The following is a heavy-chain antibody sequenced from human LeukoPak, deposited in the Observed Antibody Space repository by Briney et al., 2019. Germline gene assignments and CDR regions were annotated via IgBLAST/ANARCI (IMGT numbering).Heavy chain of an antibody. CDR2: IRYDGSNK. D-gene: IGHD6-19*01. CDR3: AKDRHSSGWDTPLDY. V-gene: IGHV3-30*02. J-gene: IGHJ4*02. Sequence: GGSLRLSCAASGFTFSSYGMHWVRQAPGKGLEWVAFIRYDGSNKYYADSVKGRFTISRDNSKNTLYLQMNSLRAEDTAVYYCAKDRHSSGWDTPLDYWGQGTLVTVSS. CDR1: GFTFSSYG.